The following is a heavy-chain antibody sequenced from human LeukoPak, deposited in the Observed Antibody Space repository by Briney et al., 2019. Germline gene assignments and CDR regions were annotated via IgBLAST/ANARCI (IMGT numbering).Heavy chain of an antibody. CDR1: GFTFSSYG. CDR3: AKGGSYLRAFDI. Sequence: GGSLRLSCAASGFTFSSYGMHWVRQAPGKGLEWMAFIRYDGSNKYYADSVRGRFTISRDNSKNTLYLQMNSLRAEDTAVYYCAKGGSYLRAFDIWGQGTMVTVSS. J-gene: IGHJ3*02. CDR2: IRYDGSNK. V-gene: IGHV3-30*02. D-gene: IGHD1-26*01.